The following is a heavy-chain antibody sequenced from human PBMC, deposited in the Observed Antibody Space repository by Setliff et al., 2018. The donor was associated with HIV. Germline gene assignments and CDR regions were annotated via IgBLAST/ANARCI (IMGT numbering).Heavy chain of an antibody. J-gene: IGHJ4*02. CDR3: AVRVYGPIEY. CDR1: NASFSNYY. Sequence: PSETLSLTCAVYNASFSNYYRGWIRQAPGKGLEWIGEINQSGSTNYNSSLRSRVTMSINLSKNQFSLKLTSVTAADTAVYYCAVRVYGPIEYWGQGSQVTVSS. CDR2: INQSGST. V-gene: IGHV4-34*01. D-gene: IGHD4-17*01.